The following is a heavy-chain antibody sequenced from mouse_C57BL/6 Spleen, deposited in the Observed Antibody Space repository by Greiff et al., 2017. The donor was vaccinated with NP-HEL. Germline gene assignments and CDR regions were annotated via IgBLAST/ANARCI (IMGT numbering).Heavy chain of an antibody. CDR1: GFNIKDYY. J-gene: IGHJ2*01. CDR3: ASNWDERRSYFDY. D-gene: IGHD4-1*01. CDR2: IDPEDGET. V-gene: IGHV14-2*01. Sequence: VQLKQSGAELVKPGASVKLSCTASGFNIKDYYMHWVKQRTEQGLEWIGRIDPEDGETKYAPKFQGKATITADTSSNTAYLQLSSLTSEDTAVYYCASNWDERRSYFDYWGQGTTLTVSS.